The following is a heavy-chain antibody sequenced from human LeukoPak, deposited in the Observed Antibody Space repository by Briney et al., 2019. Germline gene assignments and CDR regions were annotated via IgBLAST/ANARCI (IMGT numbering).Heavy chain of an antibody. V-gene: IGHV3-30*18. CDR2: ISYDGSIK. CDR1: GFTFSSYG. CDR3: AKDMGIAAAGTYYYGMDV. Sequence: PGGSLRLSCAASGFTFSSYGMHWVRQAPGKGLEWVAVISYDGSIKYYADSVKGRFTISRDNSKNTLYLQMNSLRAEDTAVYYCAKDMGIAAAGTYYYGMDVWGQGTTVIVSS. J-gene: IGHJ6*02. D-gene: IGHD6-13*01.